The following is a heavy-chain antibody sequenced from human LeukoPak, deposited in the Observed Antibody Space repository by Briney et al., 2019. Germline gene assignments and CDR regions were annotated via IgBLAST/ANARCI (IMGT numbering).Heavy chain of an antibody. CDR3: ARRQVDIYYYGMDV. CDR2: ISSSSSYI. D-gene: IGHD5-12*01. V-gene: IGHV3-21*01. J-gene: IGHJ6*02. Sequence: GGSLRLSCAASGFTFSSYSMNWVRQAPGKGLEWVSSISSSSSYIYYADSVKGRFTISRDNAKNSLYLQMNSLRAEDTAVYYCARRQVDIYYYGMDVWGQGTTVTVSS. CDR1: GFTFSSYS.